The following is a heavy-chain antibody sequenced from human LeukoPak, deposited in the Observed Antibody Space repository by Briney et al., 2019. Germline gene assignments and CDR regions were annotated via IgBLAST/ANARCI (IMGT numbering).Heavy chain of an antibody. CDR3: ASQSQYYYDSSGYYPGDY. Sequence: GGSLRLSCAASGFTFSSYSMNWVHQAPGKGLEWVSSISSSSSYIYYADSVKGRFTISRDNAKNSLYLQMNSLRAEDTAVYHCASQSQYYYDSSGYYPGDYWGQGTLVTVSA. CDR1: GFTFSSYS. CDR2: ISSSSSYI. V-gene: IGHV3-21*01. J-gene: IGHJ4*02. D-gene: IGHD3-22*01.